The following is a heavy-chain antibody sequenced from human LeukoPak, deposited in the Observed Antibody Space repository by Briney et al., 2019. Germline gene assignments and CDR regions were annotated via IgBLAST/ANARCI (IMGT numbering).Heavy chain of an antibody. CDR3: ARDLTAMLYYGSGSYYY. Sequence: SETLSLTCTVSGYSISSGYYWGWIRQPPGKGLAWIGSIYHSGSTYYNPSLKSRVTISVDTSKNQFSLKLSSVTAADTAVYYCARDLTAMLYYGSGSYYYWGQGTLVTVSS. D-gene: IGHD3-10*01. CDR1: GYSISSGYY. J-gene: IGHJ4*02. CDR2: IYHSGST. V-gene: IGHV4-38-2*02.